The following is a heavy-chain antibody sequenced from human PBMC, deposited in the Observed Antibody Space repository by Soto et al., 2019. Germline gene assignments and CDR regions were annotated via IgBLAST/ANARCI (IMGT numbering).Heavy chain of an antibody. V-gene: IGHV4-39*01. CDR1: GGSISSSSYY. CDR3: ATTAGEGGLWTPKHKNDY. Sequence: QLQLQESGPGLVKPSETLSLTCTVSGGSISSSSYYWGWIRQPPGKGLEWIGSIYYSGSTYYNPSLKSRVTISVDTSKNQFSLKLSSVTAADTAVYYCATTAGEGGLWTPKHKNDYWGQGTLVTVSS. J-gene: IGHJ4*02. CDR2: IYYSGST. D-gene: IGHD5-18*01.